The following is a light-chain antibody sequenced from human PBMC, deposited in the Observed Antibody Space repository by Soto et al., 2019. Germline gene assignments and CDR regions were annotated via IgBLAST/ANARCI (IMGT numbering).Light chain of an antibody. Sequence: EIVLTQSPGTLSLSPGERATLSCRASQSVSSSYLAWYQQKPGQAPRLLIYGASNRATGIPDRFSGSGSGADFTLTISRLEPEAFAVYYCQQYGSSPPWTFGQGTKVKIK. CDR1: QSVSSSY. CDR2: GAS. J-gene: IGKJ1*01. CDR3: QQYGSSPPWT. V-gene: IGKV3-20*01.